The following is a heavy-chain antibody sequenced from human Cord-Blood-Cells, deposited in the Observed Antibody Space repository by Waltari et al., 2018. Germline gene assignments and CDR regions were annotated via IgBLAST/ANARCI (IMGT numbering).Heavy chain of an antibody. D-gene: IGHD6-13*01. Sequence: EVQLVESGGGLVQPGGSLRRSCAASGFTVSSNSMIWVRQAPGKGLEWVSVIYSGGSTYYADSVKGRFTISRDNSKNTLYLQMNSLRAEDTAVYYCARDGEQQLAFDYWGQGTLVTVSS. V-gene: IGHV3-66*01. CDR1: GFTVSSNS. CDR2: IYSGGST. J-gene: IGHJ4*02. CDR3: ARDGEQQLAFDY.